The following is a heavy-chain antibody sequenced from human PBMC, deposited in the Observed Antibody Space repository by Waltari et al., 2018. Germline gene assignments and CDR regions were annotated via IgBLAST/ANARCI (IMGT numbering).Heavy chain of an antibody. J-gene: IGHJ4*02. Sequence: EVQLMESGGGLVQPGGSLSISCASSGFPFGSNWMHWVRQVPGKGLVGVSLMNADVSITKHADSVKGRFTISRDNAKNTLDLQMNRLRAEDTAIYFCVRDLGGVWGRWGQGTLVTVSS. D-gene: IGHD3-16*01. V-gene: IGHV3-74*01. CDR2: MNADVSIT. CDR3: VRDLGGVWGR. CDR1: GFPFGSNW.